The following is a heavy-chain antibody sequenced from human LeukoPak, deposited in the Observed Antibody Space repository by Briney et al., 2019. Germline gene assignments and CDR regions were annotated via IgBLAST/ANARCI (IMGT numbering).Heavy chain of an antibody. Sequence: QTLSLTCAISGDSVSSNSVTWNWIRQSPSRGLEWLGRTYYRSTLYNDYAVSVRGRITVNPDTSKNQFSLHLNSVTPEDTAVYYCARRLTQYDCFDPWGQGILVTVSS. V-gene: IGHV6-1*01. J-gene: IGHJ5*02. CDR2: TYYRSTLYN. CDR1: GDSVSSNSVT. D-gene: IGHD2-2*01. CDR3: ARRLTQYDCFDP.